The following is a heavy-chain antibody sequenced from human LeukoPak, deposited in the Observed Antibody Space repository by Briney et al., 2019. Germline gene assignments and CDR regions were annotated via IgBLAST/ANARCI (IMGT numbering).Heavy chain of an antibody. CDR2: SYGST. CDR3: ARERGRRVDY. J-gene: IGHJ4*02. CDR1: GGSISSGGYF. Sequence: PSETLSLTCAVSGGSISSGGYFWSWIRQHPGKGLEWIGYSYGSTNYNPSLKNRVTISVDTSKNQFSLRLTSVTAADTAVYYCARERGRRVDYWGQGTLVTVSS. D-gene: IGHD2-15*01. V-gene: IGHV4-31*11.